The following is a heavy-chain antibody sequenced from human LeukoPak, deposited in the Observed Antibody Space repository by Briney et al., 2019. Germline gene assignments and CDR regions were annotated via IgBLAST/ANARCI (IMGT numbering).Heavy chain of an antibody. Sequence: ASVKVSCKASGGTFSDYGVIWVRQAPGQGLEWVGGIVPIYGTADYTHKFQGRVTISADDSTTTAYMELRSLRSDDTAVYYCARDQLSITGDAFDIWGQGTMVTVSS. CDR1: GGTFSDYG. V-gene: IGHV1-69*13. CDR3: ARDQLSITGDAFDI. J-gene: IGHJ3*02. D-gene: IGHD1-20*01. CDR2: IVPIYGTA.